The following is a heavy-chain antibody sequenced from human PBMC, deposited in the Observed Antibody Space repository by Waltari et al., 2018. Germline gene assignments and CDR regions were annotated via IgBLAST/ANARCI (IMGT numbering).Heavy chain of an antibody. D-gene: IGHD1-26*01. Sequence: QVQLVQSGAEVQKPGASVKVSCKVSGYTLTALSMHWVRQAPGQGLEWMGGFDPEDGETIYAQKFQGRVTMTEDTSTDTAYMELSSLRSEDTAVYYCATDWGLYSGSYARPWFDPWGQGTLVTVSS. CDR2: FDPEDGET. CDR1: GYTLTALS. CDR3: ATDWGLYSGSYARPWFDP. J-gene: IGHJ5*02. V-gene: IGHV1-24*01.